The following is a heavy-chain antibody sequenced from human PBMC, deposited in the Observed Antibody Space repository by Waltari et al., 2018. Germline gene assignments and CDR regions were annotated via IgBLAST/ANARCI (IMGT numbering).Heavy chain of an antibody. D-gene: IGHD6-19*01. CDR2: IYYSGST. CDR3: ATTRRGWYSFDY. CDR1: GGSISSHY. V-gene: IGHV4-59*11. Sequence: QVQLQESGPGLVKPSETLSLTCTVSGGSISSHYWSWIRQPPGKGLEWIGYIYYSGSTNYNPSLKRRVTISVDTSKNQFSLKLSSVTAADTAVYYCATTRRGWYSFDYWGQGTLVTVSS. J-gene: IGHJ4*02.